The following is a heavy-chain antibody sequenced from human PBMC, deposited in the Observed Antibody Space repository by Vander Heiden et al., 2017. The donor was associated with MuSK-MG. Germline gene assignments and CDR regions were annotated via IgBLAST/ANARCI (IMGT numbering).Heavy chain of an antibody. J-gene: IGHJ4*02. CDR1: GFTFSSYG. Sequence: QVQLVESGGGVVQPGRSLRLSCAASGFTFSSYGMHWVRQAPGKGLEWVAVIWYDGSNKYYADSVKGRFTISRDNSKNTLYLQMNSLRADDTAVYYCARERGIAVAGTGEGFDYWGQGTLVTVSS. CDR2: IWYDGSNK. D-gene: IGHD6-19*01. V-gene: IGHV3-33*01. CDR3: ARERGIAVAGTGEGFDY.